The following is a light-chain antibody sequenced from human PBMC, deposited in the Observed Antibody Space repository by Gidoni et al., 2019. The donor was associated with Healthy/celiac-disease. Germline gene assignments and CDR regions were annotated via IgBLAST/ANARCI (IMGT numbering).Light chain of an antibody. V-gene: IGLV3-21*04. Sequence: SYVLTQPPSVSVAPGKTARITRGGNNIGSKSVHWYQQKPGQAPVLVIYYDSDRPSGIPERFSGSNSGNTATLTISRVEAGDEADYYCQVWDSSSDQGVFGTGTKVTVL. J-gene: IGLJ1*01. CDR3: QVWDSSSDQGV. CDR1: NIGSKS. CDR2: YDS.